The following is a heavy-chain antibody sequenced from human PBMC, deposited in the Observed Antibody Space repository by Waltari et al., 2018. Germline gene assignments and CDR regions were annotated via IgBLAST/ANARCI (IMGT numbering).Heavy chain of an antibody. CDR1: GFTFDDSA. D-gene: IGHD3-22*01. V-gene: IGHV3-9*01. CDR3: AKARGYDTSGHFLDY. CDR2: ISWNSGSR. Sequence: EVQLVESGGGLVQPGRSLRLSCAASGFTFDDSAMHWVRQAPGKGLEWVSGISWNSGSRGYADSVNVRFTISRDNAKNSVYLQMSSLRPEDTALYYCAKARGYDTSGHFLDYWGQGTLVTVSS. J-gene: IGHJ4*02.